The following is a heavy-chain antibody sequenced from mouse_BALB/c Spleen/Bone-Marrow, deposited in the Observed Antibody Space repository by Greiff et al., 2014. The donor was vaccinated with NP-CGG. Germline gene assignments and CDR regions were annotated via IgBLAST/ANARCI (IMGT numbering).Heavy chain of an antibody. CDR3: ARYYYGSSYFDX. J-gene: IGHJ2*01. Sequence: VQLQQSGAELVKPGASVKLSCTASGFNIKDTYMHWVKQRPEQGLEWIGRIDPANGNXXXXXNXXXKXTITXDTSSTTAYLQLSSLTSEDTAFYYCARYYYGSSYFDXWGQGTPLTVSS. V-gene: IGHV14-3*02. CDR1: GFNIKDTY. D-gene: IGHD1-1*01. CDR2: IDPANGNX.